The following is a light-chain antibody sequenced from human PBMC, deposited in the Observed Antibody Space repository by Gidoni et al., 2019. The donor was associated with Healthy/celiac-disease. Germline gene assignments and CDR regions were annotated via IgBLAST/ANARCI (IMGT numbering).Light chain of an antibody. CDR2: GAS. Sequence: EIVLTQSPGTLSLSPGERATHACRARQSVSSSYLDCYQQKPGQAPRLLIYGASSRATCIPARVSGSGSGTDFTLTISRLDPEVFAVYYCQQYGSSPPITFGQGTRLEIK. CDR3: QQYGSSPPIT. V-gene: IGKV3-20*01. J-gene: IGKJ5*01. CDR1: QSVSSSY.